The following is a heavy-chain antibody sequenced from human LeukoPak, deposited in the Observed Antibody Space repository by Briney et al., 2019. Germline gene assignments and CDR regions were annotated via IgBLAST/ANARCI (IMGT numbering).Heavy chain of an antibody. V-gene: IGHV3-74*01. Sequence: GGSLRLSCAASGFTFSSNWMHWVRQAPGKGLVWVSRIDRDESSTSYADSVKGRFTISRDNAKNSLYLQMNSLRAEDTAVYYCARDRGYWYYDSSGYPYWGQGTLVTVSS. J-gene: IGHJ4*02. CDR3: ARDRGYWYYDSSGYPY. CDR1: GFTFSSNW. D-gene: IGHD3-22*01. CDR2: IDRDESST.